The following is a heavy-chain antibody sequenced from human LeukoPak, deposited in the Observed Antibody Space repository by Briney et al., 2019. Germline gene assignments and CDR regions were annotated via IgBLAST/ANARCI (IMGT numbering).Heavy chain of an antibody. V-gene: IGHV3-48*01. D-gene: IGHD6-19*01. CDR1: GFTFSDYN. Sequence: PGGSLRLSCAASGFTFSDYNMNWYSQAPGKRLDWVSYISTHSTSIYYADSVKGRFTISRDNAKSSLYLQMNSLRADDTAVYYCARGSTVAGTRTVPSPERWGQGTLVTVSS. CDR3: ARGSTVAGTRTVPSPER. CDR2: ISTHSTSI. J-gene: IGHJ4*02.